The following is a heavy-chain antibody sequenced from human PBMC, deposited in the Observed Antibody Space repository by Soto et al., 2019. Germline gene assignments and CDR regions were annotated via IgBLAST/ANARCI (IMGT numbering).Heavy chain of an antibody. D-gene: IGHD4-17*01. CDR1: GFTFSSYW. CDR3: ARDPHYGDYGCYFDY. J-gene: IGHJ4*02. CDR2: INSDGSST. V-gene: IGHV3-74*01. Sequence: RGSLRLSCAASGFTFSSYWMHWVRQAPGKGLVWVSRINSDGSSTSYADSVKGRFTISRDNAKNTLYLQMNSLRAEDTAVYYCARDPHYGDYGCYFDYWGQGTLVTVSS.